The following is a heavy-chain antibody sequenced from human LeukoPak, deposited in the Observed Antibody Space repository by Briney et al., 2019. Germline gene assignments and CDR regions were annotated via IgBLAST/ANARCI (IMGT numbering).Heavy chain of an antibody. V-gene: IGHV4-59*08. D-gene: IGHD3-9*01. CDR1: GGSISNYY. CDR2: IYYSGST. J-gene: IGHJ4*02. Sequence: SSETLSLTCTVSGGSISNYYWSWIRQPPGKGLEWFGYIYYSGSTNYNPSLKSRVTISVDTSKNQFSLKMSSVTAADTAVYYCPRQSVRNFDLLTVLGYFDNWGQGTLVTVSS. CDR3: PRQSVRNFDLLTVLGYFDN.